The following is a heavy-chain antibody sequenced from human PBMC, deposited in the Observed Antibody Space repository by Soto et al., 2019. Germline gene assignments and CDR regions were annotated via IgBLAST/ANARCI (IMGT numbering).Heavy chain of an antibody. V-gene: IGHV1-3*01. Sequence: SVKVSFKASEYTFSSYTLHWVREAPGQRLEWMGWINAGNGDSKYSQKFQGRVSISRETSASTASMELSSLTSEDTAVYYCARELQGLYYFDYWGQGTLVTVSS. CDR1: EYTFSSYT. D-gene: IGHD4-4*01. CDR2: INAGNGDS. J-gene: IGHJ4*02. CDR3: ARELQGLYYFDY.